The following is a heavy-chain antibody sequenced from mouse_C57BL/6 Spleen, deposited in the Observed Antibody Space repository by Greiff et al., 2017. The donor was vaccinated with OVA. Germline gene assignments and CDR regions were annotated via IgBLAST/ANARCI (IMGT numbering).Heavy chain of an antibody. D-gene: IGHD2-1*01. Sequence: EVQLVESGPGLVKPSQSLSLTCSVTGYSITSGYYWNWIRQFPGNKLEWMGYISYDGSNKSNPSLKNRISITRDTSKNQFFLKLNSVITKDTATYYCAREYGNYVKYFDVWGTGTTVTVSS. V-gene: IGHV3-6*01. CDR2: ISYDGSN. J-gene: IGHJ1*03. CDR1: GYSITSGYY. CDR3: AREYGNYVKYFDV.